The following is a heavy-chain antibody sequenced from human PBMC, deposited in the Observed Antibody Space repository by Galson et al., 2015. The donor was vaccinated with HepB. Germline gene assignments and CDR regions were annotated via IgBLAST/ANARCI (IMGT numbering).Heavy chain of an antibody. CDR3: ARDGSGTYYFDY. CDR2: IKSDGTT. J-gene: IGHJ4*02. D-gene: IGHD1-1*01. V-gene: IGHV3-66*02. Sequence: SLRLSCAASAFTVSNSLMSWVRQTPGKRLEGVSAIKSDGTTYYADSVEGRFTISRDNSKSTLFLQMNSLRPEDTGVYFCARDGSGTYYFDYWGQGTLVTVSS. CDR1: AFTVSNSL.